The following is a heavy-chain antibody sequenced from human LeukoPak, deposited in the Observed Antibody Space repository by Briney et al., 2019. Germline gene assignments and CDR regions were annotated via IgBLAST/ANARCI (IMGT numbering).Heavy chain of an antibody. J-gene: IGHJ4*02. D-gene: IGHD1/OR15-1a*01. CDR1: GGSISSSGYY. CDR2: IYYSGST. CDR3: AKTGGNTPLDY. V-gene: IGHV4-39*01. Sequence: SETLSLTCTVSGGSISSSGYYWGWIRQPPGKGLEWIGSIYYSGSTYYNPSLKSRVTISVDTSKNQFSLKLSSVTAADTAVYYCAKTGGNTPLDYWGQGTPVTVYS.